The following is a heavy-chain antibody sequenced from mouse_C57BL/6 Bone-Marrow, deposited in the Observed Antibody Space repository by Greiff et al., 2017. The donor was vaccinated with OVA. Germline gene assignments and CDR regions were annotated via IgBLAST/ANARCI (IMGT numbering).Heavy chain of an antibody. D-gene: IGHD1-1*01. V-gene: IGHV1-76*01. Sequence: VQRVESGAELVRPGASVKLSCKASGYTFTDYYINWVKQRPGQGLEWIARIYPGSGNTYYNEKFKGKATLTAEKSSSTAYMQLSSLTSEDSAVYFCARDYYGSPFAYWGQGTLVTVSA. J-gene: IGHJ3*01. CDR1: GYTFTDYY. CDR2: IYPGSGNT. CDR3: ARDYYGSPFAY.